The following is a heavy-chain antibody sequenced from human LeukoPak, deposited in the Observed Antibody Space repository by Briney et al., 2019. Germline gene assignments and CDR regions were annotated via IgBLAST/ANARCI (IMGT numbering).Heavy chain of an antibody. CDR3: ARMDYSDLYYFDY. CDR2: IHHSGSS. V-gene: IGHV4-30-4*01. CDR1: GGSISSDDDY. J-gene: IGHJ4*02. D-gene: IGHD4-17*01. Sequence: SQTLSLTCTVSGGSISSDDDYWSWIRQPPGKGLGWIVYIHHSGSSYHTPSLKSRVSMSIDTSKNQFSLKLTSVTAADTAVYYCARMDYSDLYYFDYWGQGTLVTVSS.